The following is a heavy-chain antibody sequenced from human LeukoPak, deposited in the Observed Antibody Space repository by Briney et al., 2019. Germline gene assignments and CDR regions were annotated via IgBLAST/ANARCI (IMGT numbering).Heavy chain of an antibody. CDR1: GFTFSNAW. CDR2: IKSKTDGGTT. CDR3: TTGPDIVATGFDY. V-gene: IGHV3-15*01. Sequence: PGGPLRLSCAASGFTFSNAWMSWVRQAPGKGLEWVGRIKSKTDGGTTDYAAPVKGRFTISRDDSKNTLYLQMNSLKTEDTAVYYCTTGPDIVATGFDYWGQGTLVTVSS. J-gene: IGHJ4*02. D-gene: IGHD5-12*01.